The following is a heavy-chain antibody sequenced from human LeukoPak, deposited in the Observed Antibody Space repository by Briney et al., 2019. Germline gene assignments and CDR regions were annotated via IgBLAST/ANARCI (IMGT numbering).Heavy chain of an antibody. CDR3: ATPYYDSSGYYYGVLDY. V-gene: IGHV3-30-3*01. Sequence: GRSLRLSCAASGFTFSSYAMHWVRQAPGKGLEWVAVISYDGSNKYYADSVKGRFTISRDNSKNTLYLQTNSLRAEDTAVYYCATPYYDSSGYYYGVLDYWGQGTLVTVSS. CDR2: ISYDGSNK. J-gene: IGHJ4*02. D-gene: IGHD3-22*01. CDR1: GFTFSSYA.